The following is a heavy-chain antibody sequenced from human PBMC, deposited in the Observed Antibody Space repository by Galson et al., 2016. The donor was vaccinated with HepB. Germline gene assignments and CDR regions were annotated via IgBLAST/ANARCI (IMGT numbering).Heavy chain of an antibody. CDR3: ASTKLGNNFFYYYGMDV. CDR2: ISGSGVSI. J-gene: IGHJ6*02. D-gene: IGHD1-1*01. Sequence: SLRLSCAASGFTITSYGMTWVRQAPGKGLEWVPAISGSGVSIYYADTVKGRFTISRDESKNTVYLQMNSLRDEDTAVYYCASTKLGNNFFYYYGMDVWGQGTTVTVSS. V-gene: IGHV3-23*01. CDR1: GFTITSYG.